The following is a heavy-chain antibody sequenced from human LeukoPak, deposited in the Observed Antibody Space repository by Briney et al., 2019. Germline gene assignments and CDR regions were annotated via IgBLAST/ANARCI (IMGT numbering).Heavy chain of an antibody. CDR2: ISGSGGST. CDR3: AKSPLRWFGELLPSGHFDY. CDR1: GFTFSSYA. Sequence: PGGSLGLSCAASGFTFSSYAMSWVRQAPGKGLEWVSAISGSGGSTYYADSVKGRFTISRDNSKNTLYLQMNSLRAEDTAVYYCAKSPLRWFGELLPSGHFDYWGQGTLVTVSS. V-gene: IGHV3-23*01. J-gene: IGHJ4*02. D-gene: IGHD3-10*01.